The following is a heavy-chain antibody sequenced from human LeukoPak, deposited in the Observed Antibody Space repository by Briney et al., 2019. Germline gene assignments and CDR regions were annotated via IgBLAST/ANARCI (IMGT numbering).Heavy chain of an antibody. D-gene: IGHD6-19*01. J-gene: IGHJ4*01. V-gene: IGHV3-23*01. CDR2: LSGSGITT. CDR1: GFTFSNSA. CDR3: AKGIYSSGWGYFDY. Sequence: SGGSLRLSCAASGFTFSNSAMSWVRQAPGKGLEWVSTLSGSGITTYYADSVKGRFTISRDNSKNTLYLRMNSLRAEDTAVYYCAKGIYSSGWGYFDYWGHGTLVTVSS.